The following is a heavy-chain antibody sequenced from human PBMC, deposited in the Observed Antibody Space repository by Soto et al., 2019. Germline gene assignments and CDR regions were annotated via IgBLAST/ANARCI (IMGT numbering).Heavy chain of an antibody. D-gene: IGHD2-21*02. CDR3: ARGVVTGSLGLDYFDY. Sequence: SETLSLTCAVSGGSISSGGYSWSWIRQPPGKGLEWIGYIYHSGSTYYNPSLKSRVTISVDRSKNQFSLKLSSVTAADTAVYYCARGVVTGSLGLDYFDYWGQGTLVTVSS. CDR1: GGSISSGGYS. CDR2: IYHSGST. V-gene: IGHV4-30-2*01. J-gene: IGHJ4*02.